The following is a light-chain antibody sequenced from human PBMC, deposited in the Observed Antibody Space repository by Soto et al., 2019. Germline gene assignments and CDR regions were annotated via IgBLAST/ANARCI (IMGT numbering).Light chain of an antibody. CDR1: SSDVGGYNW. V-gene: IGLV2-14*03. CDR2: DVY. CDR3: SSYTSNNTLAYV. J-gene: IGLJ1*01. Sequence: QSALTQPASVSGSPGQSITISCTGTSSDVGGYNWVSWYQQHPGKAPKLMIYDVYYRPSGVSDRFSGSKSGKTASLTISGLQAEDESDYFCSSYTSNNTLAYVFGTGTKLTV.